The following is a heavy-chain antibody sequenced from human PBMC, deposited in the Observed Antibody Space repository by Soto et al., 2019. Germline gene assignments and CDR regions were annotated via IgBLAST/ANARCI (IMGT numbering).Heavy chain of an antibody. V-gene: IGHV1-3*01. CDR3: AKSATVPAAIAY. J-gene: IGHJ4*02. Sequence: ASVKVSCKASGYTFTSYAIHWVRQAPGQRLEWMGWINAGNSNTKYSQKFQGRVTITRDTSASTAYMELSSLRSEFTAVYYCAKSATVPAAIAYWGQGTLVTVSS. CDR2: INAGNSNT. CDR1: GYTFTSYA. D-gene: IGHD2-2*02.